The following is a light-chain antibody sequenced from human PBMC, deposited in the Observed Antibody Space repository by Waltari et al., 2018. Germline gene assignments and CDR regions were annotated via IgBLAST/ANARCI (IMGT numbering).Light chain of an antibody. CDR1: QNIGNY. J-gene: IGKJ3*01. CDR2: AAS. Sequence: DIQMTKSPSPLSASVGGRSTITCRASQNIGNYLNWYQQKPGEAPTLLIFAASTLQSGVPSRFSGSGSGTDFTLTITSLQPEDFATYHCQQSYSLPFTFGPGTRVDIK. V-gene: IGKV1-39*01. CDR3: QQSYSLPFT.